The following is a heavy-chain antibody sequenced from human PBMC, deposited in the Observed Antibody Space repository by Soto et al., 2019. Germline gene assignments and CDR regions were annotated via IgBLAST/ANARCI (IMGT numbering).Heavy chain of an antibody. D-gene: IGHD7-27*01. J-gene: IGHJ4*02. CDR3: ARNPTETGTFEY. CDR2: LKPNGGDT. Sequence: GASVKVSCKASGYTFTSYDINWVRQATGQGLEWMGWLKPNGGDTGHAQNFQGRVTLTRNTSTATAYMELTSLTSADTAVYFCARNPTETGTFEYWGQGTPVTVSS. V-gene: IGHV1-8*01. CDR1: GYTFTSYD.